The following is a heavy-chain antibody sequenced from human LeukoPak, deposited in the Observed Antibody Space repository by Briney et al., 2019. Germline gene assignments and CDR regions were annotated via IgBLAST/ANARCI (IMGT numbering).Heavy chain of an antibody. D-gene: IGHD6-19*01. J-gene: IGHJ6*02. Sequence: GGSLRLSCAASGFTFSSYGMHWVRQAPGKGLEWVAVISYDGSNKYYADSVKGRFTISRDNSKNTLYLQMNSLRAEDTAVYYCARAVSWSPYSSGWPREYYYYGMDVWGQGTTVTVSS. CDR3: ARAVSWSPYSSGWPREYYYYGMDV. CDR1: GFTFSSYG. V-gene: IGHV3-30*03. CDR2: ISYDGSNK.